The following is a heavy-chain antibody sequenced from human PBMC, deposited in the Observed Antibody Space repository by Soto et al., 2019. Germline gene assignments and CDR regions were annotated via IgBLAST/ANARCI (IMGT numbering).Heavy chain of an antibody. CDR2: IYYSGST. CDR3: ARRPIAAAVGRWFDP. V-gene: IGHV4-39*01. D-gene: IGHD6-13*01. CDR1: GGSLSSSSYY. J-gene: IGHJ5*02. Sequence: PSETMSLTCTVSGGSLSSSSYYWGWIRPPPGKGLEWIGSIYYSGSTYYNPSLKSRVTISVDTSKNQFSLKLSSVTAADTAVYYCARRPIAAAVGRWFDPWGQGTLFTVS.